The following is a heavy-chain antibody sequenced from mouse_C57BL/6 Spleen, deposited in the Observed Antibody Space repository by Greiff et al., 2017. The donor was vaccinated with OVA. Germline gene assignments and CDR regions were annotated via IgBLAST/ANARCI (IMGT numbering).Heavy chain of an antibody. CDR3: ARVYYSNYRDY. V-gene: IGHV3-6*01. CDR2: ISYDGSN. Sequence: EVKLMESGPGLVKPSQFLSLTCSVTGYSITSGYYWNWIRQFPGNKLEWMGYISYDGSNNYNPSLKNRISITRDTSKNQFFLKLNSVTTEDTATYYCARVYYSNYRDYWGQGTLVTVSA. CDR1: GYSITSGYY. D-gene: IGHD2-5*01. J-gene: IGHJ3*01.